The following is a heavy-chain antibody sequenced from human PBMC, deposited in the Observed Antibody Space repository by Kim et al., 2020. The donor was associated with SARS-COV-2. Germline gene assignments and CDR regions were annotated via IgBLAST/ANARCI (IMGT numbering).Heavy chain of an antibody. D-gene: IGHD1-26*01. CDR2: INPNSGGT. Sequence: ASVKVSCKASGYTFTGYYMHWVRQAPGQGLEWMGWINPNSGGTNYAQKFQGRVTMTRDTSISTAYMELSRLRSDDTAVYYCARGREWELPMGASWFDPWGQGTLVTVSS. CDR1: GYTFTGYY. CDR3: ARGREWELPMGASWFDP. V-gene: IGHV1-2*02. J-gene: IGHJ5*02.